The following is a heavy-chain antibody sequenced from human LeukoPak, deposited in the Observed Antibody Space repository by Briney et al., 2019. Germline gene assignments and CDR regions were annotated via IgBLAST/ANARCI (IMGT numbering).Heavy chain of an antibody. J-gene: IGHJ4*02. CDR3: AREGSGWDPFDY. CDR2: VFSGST. CDR1: GGSISTHY. V-gene: IGHV4-59*11. Sequence: KASETLSLTCTVSGGSISTHYWTWIRQPPEKGLEWTGYVFSGSTNYNPSLESRVTISLDTSKNQFSLKLSSVTAADTAVYYCAREGSGWDPFDYWGRGTLVTVSS. D-gene: IGHD6-19*01.